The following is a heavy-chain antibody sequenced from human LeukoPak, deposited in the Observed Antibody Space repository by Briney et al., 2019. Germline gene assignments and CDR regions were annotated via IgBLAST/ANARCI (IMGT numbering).Heavy chain of an antibody. CDR3: AKRSCSGGSCNFDY. Sequence: PGGSLRLSRAASGFTFSSYAMSWVRQAPGKGLEWVSAIRSDGSITNYADSVKGRFTISRDNSKNTLALQMNSLRADDTAVYHCAKRSCSGGSCNFDYWGQGTLVTVSS. V-gene: IGHV3-23*01. CDR2: IRSDGSIT. J-gene: IGHJ4*02. CDR1: GFTFSSYA. D-gene: IGHD2-15*01.